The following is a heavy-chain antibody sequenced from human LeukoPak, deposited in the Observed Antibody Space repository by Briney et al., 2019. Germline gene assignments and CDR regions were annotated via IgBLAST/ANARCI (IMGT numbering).Heavy chain of an antibody. CDR3: ARRLGYCSGGSCYSGYYYGMDV. J-gene: IGHJ6*04. CDR1: GGSISSGGYY. CDR2: IYYSGNT. D-gene: IGHD2-15*01. V-gene: IGHV4-31*03. Sequence: PSETLSLTCTVSGGSISSGGYYWSWIRQHPGKGLEWIGYIYYSGNTYYNPSLKSRVTISVDTSKNQFSLKLSSVTDADTAVYYCARRLGYCSGGSCYSGYYYGMDVWGKGTKVTVSS.